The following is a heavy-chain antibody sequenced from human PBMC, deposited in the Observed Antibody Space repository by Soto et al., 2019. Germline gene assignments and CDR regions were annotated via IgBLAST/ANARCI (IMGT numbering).Heavy chain of an antibody. CDR3: ARVPIRAVHYYYYGMDV. J-gene: IGHJ6*02. Sequence: QVQLVQSGAEVKKPGSSVKVSCKASGGTFSSYAISWVRQAPGQGLEWMGGIIPIFGTANYAQKFQGRVTITADESTSTAYMELRSLRSEDTAVYYCARVPIRAVHYYYYGMDVWGQGTTVTVSS. CDR1: GGTFSSYA. CDR2: IIPIFGTA. D-gene: IGHD2-21*01. V-gene: IGHV1-69*01.